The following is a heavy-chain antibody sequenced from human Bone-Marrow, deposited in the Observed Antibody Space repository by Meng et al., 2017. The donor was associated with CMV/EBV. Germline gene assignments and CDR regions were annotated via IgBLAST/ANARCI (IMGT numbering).Heavy chain of an antibody. CDR3: ARLRGYQLPRSYYYYGMDV. J-gene: IGHJ6*02. Sequence: GESLKISCAASGFTFSSYEMNWVRQAPGKGLEWVSYISSSGSTIYYADSVKGRFTISRDNAKNSLYLQMNSLRAEDTAVYYCARLRGYQLPRSYYYYGMDVWGQGTTVTVSS. CDR2: ISSSGSTI. V-gene: IGHV3-48*03. D-gene: IGHD2-2*01. CDR1: GFTFSSYE.